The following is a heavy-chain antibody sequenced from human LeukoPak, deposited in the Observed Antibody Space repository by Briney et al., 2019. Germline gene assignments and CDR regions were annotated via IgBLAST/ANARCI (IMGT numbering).Heavy chain of an antibody. Sequence: PGGSLRLSCVGSGFSFSDYYMNWVRQAPGKGLEWLSSISSGSVYKYDADSVRGRFTISRDNAKSSLYLQMNSLRAEDTAVYYCARDLPRGYSYGLNYFDYWGQGTLVTVSS. D-gene: IGHD5-18*01. J-gene: IGHJ4*02. V-gene: IGHV3-21*01. CDR3: ARDLPRGYSYGLNYFDY. CDR1: GFSFSDYY. CDR2: ISSGSVYK.